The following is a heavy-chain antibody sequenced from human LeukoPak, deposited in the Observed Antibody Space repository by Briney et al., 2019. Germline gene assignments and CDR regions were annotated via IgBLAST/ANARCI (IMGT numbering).Heavy chain of an antibody. CDR3: ARQWEAAREFDY. V-gene: IGHV5-51*01. CDR1: GYSFTSYW. Sequence: GESLKISCKGSGYSFTSYWNGWVRQMPGKGLEWMGIIYSGDSETRYSPSFQGQVTFSADRSISTGYLQWSSLKASDTAMYYCARQWEAAREFDYWGQGTLVTVSS. D-gene: IGHD6-6*01. CDR2: IYSGDSET. J-gene: IGHJ4*02.